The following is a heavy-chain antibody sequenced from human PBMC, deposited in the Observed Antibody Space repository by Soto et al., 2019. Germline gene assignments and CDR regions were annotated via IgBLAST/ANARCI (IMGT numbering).Heavy chain of an antibody. CDR3: TRGTKGGSPPL. CDR2: ISSSSTNT. D-gene: IGHD1-7*01. V-gene: IGHV3-48*02. CDR1: GVVFSNYR. J-gene: IGHJ4*02. Sequence: QRRSGAGCGVVFSNYRMKRVRQAPGRGLEWVSYISSSSTNTYYAASVRGRFTISRDNAKNSLFLRMISLKDEDTAVYYCTRGTKGGSPPLWGRGTLVTVSS.